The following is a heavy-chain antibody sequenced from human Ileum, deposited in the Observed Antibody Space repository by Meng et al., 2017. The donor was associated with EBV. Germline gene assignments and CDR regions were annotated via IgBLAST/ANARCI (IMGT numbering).Heavy chain of an antibody. V-gene: IGHV4-28*01. J-gene: IGHJ4*02. CDR3: ARNVPGTSAYYD. CDR1: GYSISSTNW. Sequence: GQLQGSGPGLVKPSDTLSLTCAVSGYSISSTNWWGWIRQPPGKGLEWIGYIYYSGSTSCNPSLKSRVTMSVDTSKNQFSLNLNSVTAVDTAVYYCARNVPGTSAYYDWGQGTLVTVSS. CDR2: IYYSGST. D-gene: IGHD3-22*01.